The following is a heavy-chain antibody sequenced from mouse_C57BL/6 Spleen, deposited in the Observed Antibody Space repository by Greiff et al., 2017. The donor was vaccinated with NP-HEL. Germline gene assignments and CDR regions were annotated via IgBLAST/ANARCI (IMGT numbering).Heavy chain of an antibody. CDR3: ARLELGRDYYAMDY. J-gene: IGHJ4*01. Sequence: QVQLQQPGAELVKPGASVKLSCKASGYTFTSYWMHWVKQRPGQGLEWIGMIHPNSGSTNYNEKFKSKATLTVDKSSSTAYMQLSSLTSEDSAVYYCARLELGRDYYAMDYWGQGTSVTVSS. D-gene: IGHD4-1*01. CDR2: IHPNSGST. CDR1: GYTFTSYW. V-gene: IGHV1-64*01.